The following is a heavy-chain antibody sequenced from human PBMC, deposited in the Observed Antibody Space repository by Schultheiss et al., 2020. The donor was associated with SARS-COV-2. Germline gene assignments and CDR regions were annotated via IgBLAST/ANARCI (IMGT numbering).Heavy chain of an antibody. V-gene: IGHV3-74*01. J-gene: IGHJ4*02. CDR1: GFTFDDYA. CDR2: INSDGSST. D-gene: IGHD6-13*01. Sequence: GESLKISCAASGFTFDDYAMHWVRQAPGKGLEWVSGINSDGSSTSYADSVKGRFTISRDNAKNTLYLQMNSLRAEDTAVYYCARDRGAAGSDWGQGTLVTVSS. CDR3: ARDRGAAGSD.